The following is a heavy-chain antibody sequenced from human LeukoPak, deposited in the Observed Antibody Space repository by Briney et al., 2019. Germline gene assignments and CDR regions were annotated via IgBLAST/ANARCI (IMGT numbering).Heavy chain of an antibody. CDR1: GFTVSSNY. CDR2: IYSGGST. J-gene: IGHJ6*02. V-gene: IGHV3-53*01. D-gene: IGHD1-26*01. Sequence: GGSLRLSCAASGFTVSSNYMSWVRQAPGKGLEWVSVIYSGGSTYYADSVKGRFTISRDNSKNTLYLQMNSLRAEDTAVYYCARDRSGDSGSYYGYYYYGMDVWGQGTTVTVSS. CDR3: ARDRSGDSGSYYGYYYYGMDV.